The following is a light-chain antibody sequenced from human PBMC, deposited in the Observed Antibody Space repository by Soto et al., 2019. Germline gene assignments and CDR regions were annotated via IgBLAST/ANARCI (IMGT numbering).Light chain of an antibody. J-gene: IGLJ3*02. Sequence: QSVLTQPPSVSGSPGQSITISCTGTSGDVGGYNYVSWYQQHPGKAPKLMIYDVTNRPSGVSNRFSGSKSGNTASLTISGLQAEDEADYYCSSYSSSSTLVFGGGTKVTVL. V-gene: IGLV2-14*03. CDR3: SSYSSSSTLV. CDR1: SGDVGGYNY. CDR2: DVT.